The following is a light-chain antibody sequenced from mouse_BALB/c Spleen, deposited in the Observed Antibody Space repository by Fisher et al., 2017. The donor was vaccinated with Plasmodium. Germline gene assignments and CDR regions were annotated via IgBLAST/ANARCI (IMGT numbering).Light chain of an antibody. CDR1: QNLLYRTNQKNY. V-gene: IGKV8-30*01. J-gene: IGKJ1*01. Sequence: DIVLTQSPSSLAVSVGEKVTMSCKSSQNLLYRTNQKNYLAWFQQKPGQSPKLLIYWASTRESGVPDRFTGSGYGTDFTLTISSVKAEDLAVYYCQQYYNYRTFGGGTKLEIK. CDR2: WAS. CDR3: QQYYNYRT.